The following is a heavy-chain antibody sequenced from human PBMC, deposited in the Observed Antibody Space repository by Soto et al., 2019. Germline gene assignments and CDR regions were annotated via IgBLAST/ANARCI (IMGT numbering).Heavy chain of an antibody. V-gene: IGHV4-34*01. CDR3: ARENYDFWSGYYTEYYYYYMDV. CDR2: INHSGST. Sequence: SETLSLTCAVYGGSFSGYYWSWIRQPPGKGLEWIGEINHSGSTNYNPSLKSRVTISVDTSKNQFSLKLSSVTAADTAVYYCARENYDFWSGYYTEYYYYYMDVWGKGTTVTVS. J-gene: IGHJ6*03. CDR1: GGSFSGYY. D-gene: IGHD3-3*01.